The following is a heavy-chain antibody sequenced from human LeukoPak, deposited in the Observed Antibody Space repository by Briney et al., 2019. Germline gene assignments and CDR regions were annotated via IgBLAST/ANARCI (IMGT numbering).Heavy chain of an antibody. D-gene: IGHD1-14*01. V-gene: IGHV3-7*01. CDR2: INQGGSDK. CDR3: VRDLLGTGSFDY. Sequence: GGSLRLSCAASGFTFSNYWMHWVRQAPGKGPEWVGSINQGGSDKHYVGSVKGRFTFSRDNAKNSLYLQMNSLRPEDTAVYYCVRDLLGTGSFDYWGQGTLVTVSS. J-gene: IGHJ4*02. CDR1: GFTFSNYW.